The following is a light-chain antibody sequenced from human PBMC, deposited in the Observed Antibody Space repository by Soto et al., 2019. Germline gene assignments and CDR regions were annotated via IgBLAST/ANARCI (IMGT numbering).Light chain of an antibody. V-gene: IGKV3-11*01. J-gene: IGKJ5*01. Sequence: EIVLTQSPATLSLSPGXRATLSCRASQSVSSYLAWYQQKPGQAPRLLIYEASNRATGIPARFSGSGSGTDFTLTISSLEPEDVAVYYCQQRSNWPFSITYGQGTRLDTK. CDR1: QSVSSY. CDR2: EAS. CDR3: QQRSNWPFSIT.